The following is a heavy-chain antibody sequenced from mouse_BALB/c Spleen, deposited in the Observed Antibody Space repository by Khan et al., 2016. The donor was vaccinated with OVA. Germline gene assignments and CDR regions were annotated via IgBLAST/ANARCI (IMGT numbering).Heavy chain of an antibody. Sequence: QVQLQQPGPELVKPGAAVKTSCKASGYTFTDYVISWVKQRTGQGPEWIGEIYPGSGSTYYNEKFKGKATLTAVKSSNTAYMTLSSLTPDDSAVYFCAGSYDGAWFAYWVQWTLVTVSA. CDR3: AGSYDGAWFAY. J-gene: IGHJ3*01. CDR2: IYPGSGST. D-gene: IGHD1-1*01. V-gene: IGHV1-77*01. CDR1: GYTFTDYV.